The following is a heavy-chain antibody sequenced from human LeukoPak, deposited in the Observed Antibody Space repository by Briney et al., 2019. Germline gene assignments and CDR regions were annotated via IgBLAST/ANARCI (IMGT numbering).Heavy chain of an antibody. Sequence: ASVKVSCMASGYALTGNDFYWVRQAPGQGLEYMGSVNPFTGDTNYAQKFQGRVTMTRDTSRNTAYMELSGLTSDDTAMYYCATRPRPVTIGPFDYWGQGTLVTVSS. J-gene: IGHJ4*02. CDR3: ATRPRPVTIGPFDY. CDR2: VNPFTGDT. D-gene: IGHD2-21*02. V-gene: IGHV1-2*02. CDR1: GYALTGND.